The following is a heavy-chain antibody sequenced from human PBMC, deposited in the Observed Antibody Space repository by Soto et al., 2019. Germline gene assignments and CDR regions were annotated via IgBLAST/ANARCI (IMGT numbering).Heavy chain of an antibody. CDR3: AGDSTDGDFVDAFDV. J-gene: IGHJ3*01. CDR1: GFSVSINY. CDR2: IYSGGTT. V-gene: IGHV3-66*01. Sequence: ELQLVESGGGLVQPGGSLRLSCAASGFSVSINYVNWVRQAPGKGLEWVSVIYSGGTTHYADSVKGRFTISRDTSKNTLYLQMNSLRVADTAVYYCAGDSTDGDFVDAFDVWGQGTMVTVSS. D-gene: IGHD4-17*01.